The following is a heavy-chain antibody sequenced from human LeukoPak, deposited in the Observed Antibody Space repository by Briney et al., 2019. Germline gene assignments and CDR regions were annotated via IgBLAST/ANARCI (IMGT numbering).Heavy chain of an antibody. CDR1: GGSFSGYY. CDR2: INHSGST. CDR3: ARVRAAAGTAYYYHMDV. D-gene: IGHD6-13*01. Sequence: SETLSLTCAVYGGSFSGYYWSWIRQPPGKGLEWIGEINHSGSTNYNPSLKSRVTISVDTSKNQFSLKLSSVTAADTAVYYCARVRAAAGTAYYYHMDVWGKGTTVTVSS. V-gene: IGHV4-34*01. J-gene: IGHJ6*03.